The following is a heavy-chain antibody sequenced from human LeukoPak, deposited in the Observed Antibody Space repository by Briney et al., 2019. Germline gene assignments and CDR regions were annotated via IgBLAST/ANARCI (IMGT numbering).Heavy chain of an antibody. D-gene: IGHD3-16*01. Sequence: PGGSLRLSCAASGFTFSSSWMHWVRQAPGRGLVWVSRITRDGSSTTYADSVKGRFTTSRDNAKNTLNLQMDSLRDDDTAVYYCARDPGYESWSPFWGGMDVWGNGTTVIVSS. V-gene: IGHV3-74*01. CDR3: ARDPGYESWSPFWGGMDV. CDR1: GFTFSSSW. CDR2: ITRDGSST. J-gene: IGHJ6*04.